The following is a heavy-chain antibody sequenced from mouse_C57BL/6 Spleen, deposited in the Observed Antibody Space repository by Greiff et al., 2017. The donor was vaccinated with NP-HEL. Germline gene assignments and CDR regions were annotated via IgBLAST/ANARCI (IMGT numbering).Heavy chain of an antibody. V-gene: IGHV1-59*01. CDR3: ARFDDGDWYFDV. CDR1: GYTFTSYW. CDR2: IDPSDSYT. J-gene: IGHJ1*03. D-gene: IGHD2-3*01. Sequence: QVQLQQSGAELVRPGTSVKLSCKASGYTFTSYWMHWVKQRPGQGLEWIGVIDPSDSYTNYNQKFKGKATLTVDTSSSTAYMQLSSLTSEDSAVYYCARFDDGDWYFDVWGTGTTVTVSS.